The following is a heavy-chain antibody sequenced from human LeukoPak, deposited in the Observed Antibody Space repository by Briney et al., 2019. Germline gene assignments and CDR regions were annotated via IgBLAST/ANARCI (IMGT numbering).Heavy chain of an antibody. V-gene: IGHV4-38-2*02. D-gene: IGHD6-25*01. CDR1: GYSISSGYY. CDR2: IYHSGSI. CDR3: AREHRGISARV. Sequence: NPSETLSLTCAVSGYSISSGYYWGWIRQPPGKGLEWIGSIYHSGSIYYNPSLKSRVTISVDTSKNQFSLKLSSVTAADTAVYYCAREHRGISARVRGQGTLVTVSS. J-gene: IGHJ4*02.